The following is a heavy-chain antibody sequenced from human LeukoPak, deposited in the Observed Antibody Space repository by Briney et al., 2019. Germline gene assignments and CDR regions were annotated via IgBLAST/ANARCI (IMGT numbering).Heavy chain of an antibody. CDR3: ARPYYTDAFDI. CDR1: GFTVSSNY. J-gene: IGHJ3*02. V-gene: IGHV3-66*04. CDR2: IYSGGST. Sequence: GGSLRLSCAASGFTVSSNYMSWVRQAPGKGLEWVSVIYSGGSTYYADSVKGRFTISRDNSKNTLYLQMNSLRAEDTAVYYCARPYYTDAFDIWGQGTMVTVSS. D-gene: IGHD3-22*01.